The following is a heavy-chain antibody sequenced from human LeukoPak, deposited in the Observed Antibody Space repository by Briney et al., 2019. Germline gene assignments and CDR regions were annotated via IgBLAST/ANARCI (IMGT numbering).Heavy chain of an antibody. CDR3: ACRELTSTWSGP. CDR1: GYTFTNYR. Sequence: GESLKISCEGFGYTFTNYRIGWVRQMPGKGLEWMGVIYPGDSRTRYSPSFQGQVTISADKSINTAYLQWSSLKASDTAIYYCACRELTSTWSGPWGQGTLVTVSS. V-gene: IGHV5-51*01. CDR2: IYPGDSRT. D-gene: IGHD2-2*01. J-gene: IGHJ5*02.